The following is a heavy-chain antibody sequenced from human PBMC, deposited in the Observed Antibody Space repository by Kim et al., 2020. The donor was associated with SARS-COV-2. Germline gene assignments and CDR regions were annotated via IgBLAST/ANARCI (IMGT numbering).Heavy chain of an antibody. CDR1: GGSFSGYY. D-gene: IGHD3-10*01. CDR3: ARGGSKGSSGSYYWYYYYYGMDV. CDR2: INHSGST. J-gene: IGHJ6*02. Sequence: SETLSLTCAVYGGSFSGYYWSWIRQPPGKGLEWLGEINHSGSTNYNPSLKSRVTISVDTSKNQFSLKLSSVTAADTAVYYCARGGSKGSSGSYYWYYYYYGMDVWGQGTTVTVSS. V-gene: IGHV4-34*01.